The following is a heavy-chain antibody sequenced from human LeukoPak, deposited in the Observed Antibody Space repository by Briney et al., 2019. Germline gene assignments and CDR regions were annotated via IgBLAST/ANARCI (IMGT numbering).Heavy chain of an antibody. CDR2: MNPTSGDT. V-gene: IGHV1-8*01. J-gene: IGHJ6*03. CDR3: ARVVMKAFYYYYMDV. Sequence: ASVKVSCKASGYTFSDYDVNWVRQAPGHGLEWMGWMNPTSGDTGYAQKFQGRVTMTRSMPRNTAYMELSRLRSEDTAVYFCARVVMKAFYYYYMDVWGKGTTIIISS. CDR1: GYTFSDYD. D-gene: IGHD2-21*01.